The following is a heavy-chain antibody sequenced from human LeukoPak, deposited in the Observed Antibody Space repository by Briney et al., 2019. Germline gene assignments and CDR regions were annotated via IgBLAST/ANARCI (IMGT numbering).Heavy chain of an antibody. Sequence: ASVKVSCKASGGTFRSNAISWVRQAPGQRLEWMGWINGGKGNIKYSQKFQGRVTISKDTSARTAYMELSSLRSEDTAVYYCARSRTDDYGDWWWFDPWGQGTLVTVSS. V-gene: IGHV1-3*01. CDR1: GGTFRSNA. D-gene: IGHD4-17*01. J-gene: IGHJ5*02. CDR3: ARSRTDDYGDWWWFDP. CDR2: INGGKGNI.